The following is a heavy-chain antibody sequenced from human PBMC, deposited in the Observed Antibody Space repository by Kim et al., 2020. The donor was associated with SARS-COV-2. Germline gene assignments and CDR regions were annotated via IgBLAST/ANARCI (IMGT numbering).Heavy chain of an antibody. CDR1: GFTFSTYW. V-gene: IGHV3-74*01. CDR3: ARGPF. CDR2: IDNDGSTT. Sequence: GGSLRLSCAASGFTFSTYWMDWVRQAPGKGPVWVSRIDNDGSTTLYADSVKGRFTISRDNSKNTLFLQMTSLRADDTGVYYCARGPFWGPGTLGTVSS. J-gene: IGHJ4*02.